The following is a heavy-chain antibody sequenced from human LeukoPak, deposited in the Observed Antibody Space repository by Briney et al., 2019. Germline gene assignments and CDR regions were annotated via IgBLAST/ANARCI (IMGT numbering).Heavy chain of an antibody. D-gene: IGHD3-9*01. V-gene: IGHV4-61*08. Sequence: PSETLSLTCTVSGGSISSGGYYWSWIRQHPGKGLEWIGYIYYSGITNYNPSLKSRLTMSVDTSKSQFSLKLSSVTAADTAVYYCARVTHPTRSPFDWPFDSWGQGTLVTISS. CDR2: IYYSGIT. CDR1: GGSISSGGYY. CDR3: ARVTHPTRSPFDWPFDS. J-gene: IGHJ4*02.